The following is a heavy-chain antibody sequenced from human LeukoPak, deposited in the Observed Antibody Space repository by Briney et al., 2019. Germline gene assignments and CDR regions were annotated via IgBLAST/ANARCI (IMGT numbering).Heavy chain of an antibody. CDR2: IGTIISTT. Sequence: GGSLRLSCAASGFTFNTYSMVWVRQAPGKGLEWVAYIGTIISTTYYADSVKGRFTVSRDDAKSSLYLQMSSLRAEDTAIYYCARSVYDLRGQRLVPGLDYWGQGTLVTVSS. J-gene: IGHJ4*02. V-gene: IGHV3-48*04. D-gene: IGHD6-13*01. CDR1: GFTFNTYS. CDR3: ARSVYDLRGQRLVPGLDY.